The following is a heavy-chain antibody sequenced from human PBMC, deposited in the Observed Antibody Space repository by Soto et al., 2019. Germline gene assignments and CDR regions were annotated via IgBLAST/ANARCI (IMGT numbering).Heavy chain of an antibody. CDR2: ISSDVDTA. J-gene: IGHJ5*02. CDR3: GTGTTVFGVVIDWFDP. D-gene: IGHD3-3*01. CDR1: GFTFRSYA. V-gene: IGHV3-64D*06. Sequence: GGSLRLSCSASGFTFRSYAMHWVRQAPGKGLQYVSTISSDVDTAYYADPVKGRFTISRDNSKNTLFLQMSSLRHEDTAVYYCGTGTTVFGVVIDWFDPWGQGALVTVSS.